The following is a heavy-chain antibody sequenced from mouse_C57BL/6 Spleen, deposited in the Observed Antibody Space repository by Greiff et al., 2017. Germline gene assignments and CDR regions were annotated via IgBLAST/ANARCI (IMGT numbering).Heavy chain of an antibody. J-gene: IGHJ4*01. Sequence: DVMLVASGGGLVKPGGSLKLSCAASGFTFSDYGMHWVRQAPEKGLEWVAYISSGSSTIYYADTVKGRFTISRDNAKNTLFLQMTSLRSEDTAMYYCARGGSGYAMDYWGQGTSVTVSS. D-gene: IGHD3-2*02. CDR3: ARGGSGYAMDY. CDR2: ISSGSSTI. CDR1: GFTFSDYG. V-gene: IGHV5-17*01.